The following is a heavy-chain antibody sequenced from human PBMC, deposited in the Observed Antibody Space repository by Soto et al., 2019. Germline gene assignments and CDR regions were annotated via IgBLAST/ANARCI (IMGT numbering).Heavy chain of an antibody. D-gene: IGHD2-2*01. Sequence: GGSLRLSCAASGFTFSSYWMSWVRQAPGKGLEWVANIKQDGSEKYYVDSVKGRFTISRDNAKNSLYLQMNSLRAEDTAVYYCAREGIVVVPAAMTGGYYYYYYMDVWGKGTTVTVSS. CDR1: GFTFSSYW. V-gene: IGHV3-7*01. CDR3: AREGIVVVPAAMTGGYYYYYYMDV. J-gene: IGHJ6*03. CDR2: IKQDGSEK.